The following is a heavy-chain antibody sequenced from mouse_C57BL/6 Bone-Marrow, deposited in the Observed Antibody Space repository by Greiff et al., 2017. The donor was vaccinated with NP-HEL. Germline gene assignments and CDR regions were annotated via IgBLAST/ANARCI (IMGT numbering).Heavy chain of an antibody. CDR1: GYTFTSYT. CDR3: ARPVGYWH. D-gene: IGHD3-1*01. J-gene: IGHJ2*01. Sequence: VQGVESGAELARPGASVKMSCKASGYTFTSYTMHWVKQRPGQGLEWIGYINPSSGYTKYNQKFKDKATLTADKSSSTAYMQLSSLTSEDSAVYYCARPVGYWHWGQGTTLTVSS. V-gene: IGHV1-4*01. CDR2: INPSSGYT.